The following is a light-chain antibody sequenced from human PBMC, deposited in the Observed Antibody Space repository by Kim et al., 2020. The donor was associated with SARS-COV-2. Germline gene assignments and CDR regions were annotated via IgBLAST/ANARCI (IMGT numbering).Light chain of an antibody. CDR2: QDS. CDR1: KLGDKY. CDR3: QAWDSSTEV. Sequence: VSPGQTASITCSGDKLGDKYACWYQQKPGQSPVLVIYQDSKRPSGIPERFSGANSGNTATLTISGTQAMDEADYYCQAWDSSTEVFGGGTQLTVL. V-gene: IGLV3-1*01. J-gene: IGLJ3*02.